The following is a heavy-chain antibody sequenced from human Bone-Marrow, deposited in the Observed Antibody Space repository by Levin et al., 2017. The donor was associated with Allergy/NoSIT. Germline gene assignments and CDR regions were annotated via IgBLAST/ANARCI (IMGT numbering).Heavy chain of an antibody. D-gene: IGHD5-12*01. V-gene: IGHV2-5*02. CDR2: IYWDDSK. CDR1: GFSLTTGGVA. J-gene: IGHJ4*02. Sequence: SGPTLVKPTQTLTLTCTFSGFSLTTGGVAVGWIRQPPGKALEWLALIYWDDSKRYSPSLNGRLSVTKDITENRVVLTMTNMDPVDTGTYYCAHRAPSVSGAFDYWGQGSLVIVSS. CDR3: AHRAPSVSGAFDY.